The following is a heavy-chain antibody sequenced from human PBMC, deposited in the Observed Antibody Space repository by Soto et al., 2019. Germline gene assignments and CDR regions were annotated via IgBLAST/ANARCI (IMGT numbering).Heavy chain of an antibody. CDR3: AREDGEWLRFSNYYMDV. Sequence: ASVTVSCKASGYTFTSYAMHWVRQAPGQRLEWMGWINAGNGNTKYSQKFQGRVTITRDTSASTAYMELSSLRSEDTAVYYCAREDGEWLRFSNYYMDVWGKGTTVTVSS. J-gene: IGHJ6*03. V-gene: IGHV1-3*01. CDR1: GYTFTSYA. CDR2: INAGNGNT. D-gene: IGHD5-12*01.